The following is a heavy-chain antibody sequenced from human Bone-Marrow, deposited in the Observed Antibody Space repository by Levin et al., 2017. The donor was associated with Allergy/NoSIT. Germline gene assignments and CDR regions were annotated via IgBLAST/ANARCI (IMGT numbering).Heavy chain of an antibody. D-gene: IGHD2-15*01. CDR1: GFSFSDHY. V-gene: IGHV3-72*01. Sequence: GESLKISCATSGFSFSDHYMDWVRQAPGKGLEWVGRTRNKANSYTTEYAASVKGRFTISRDHSRNSLYLQMNSLKTEDTAVYYCASSAYCGAGTCYADYFDYWGQGTLVTVSS. J-gene: IGHJ4*02. CDR2: TRNKANSYTT. CDR3: ASSAYCGAGTCYADYFDY.